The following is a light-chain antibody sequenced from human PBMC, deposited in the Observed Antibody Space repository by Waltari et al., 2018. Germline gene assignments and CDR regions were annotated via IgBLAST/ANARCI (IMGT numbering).Light chain of an antibody. Sequence: QSVLTQPPSASGTPGQRVTISCSGSNSNLGSNTVSWYQQLPGTAPKLLVYSNNQRPLGDPYRFHGSKSRSKASLAISGLQSEDDADYYCAAWDDSLNDFVFGAGTKVTVL. J-gene: IGLJ1*01. CDR2: SNN. CDR1: NSNLGSNT. CDR3: AAWDDSLNDFV. V-gene: IGLV1-44*01.